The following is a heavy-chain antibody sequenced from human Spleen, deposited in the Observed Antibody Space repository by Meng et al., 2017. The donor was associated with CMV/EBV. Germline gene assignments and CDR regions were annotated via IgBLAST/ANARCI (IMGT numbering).Heavy chain of an antibody. CDR3: GRDLSGERDH. V-gene: IGHV3-74*01. J-gene: IGHJ4*02. CDR2: INTDGSIT. Sequence: EVQLVESGGGLVKPGGSLRLSCAASGFTFSSYSMNWVRQAPGKGLEWVSRINTDGSITSYADSVKGRFTISRDNARNTLYLQMDSLRADDSAVYYCGRDLSGERDHWGQGTLVTVSS. CDR1: GFTFSSYS. D-gene: IGHD1-26*01.